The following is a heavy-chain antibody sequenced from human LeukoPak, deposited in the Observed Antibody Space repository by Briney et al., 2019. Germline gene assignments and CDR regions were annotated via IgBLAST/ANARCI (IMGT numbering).Heavy chain of an antibody. J-gene: IGHJ4*02. Sequence: PSETLSLTCAVYGGSFSGYYWSWIRQPPGKGLEWIGEINHSGSTNYNPSLKSRVTISVDTSKNQFSLKLSSVTAADTAVYYCATGNGYCSSTSCLTTYYFDYWGQGTLVTVSS. V-gene: IGHV4-34*01. CDR3: ATGNGYCSSTSCLTTYYFDY. D-gene: IGHD2-2*01. CDR1: GGSFSGYY. CDR2: INHSGST.